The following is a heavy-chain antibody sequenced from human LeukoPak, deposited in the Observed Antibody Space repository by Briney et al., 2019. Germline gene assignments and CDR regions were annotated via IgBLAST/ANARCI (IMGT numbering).Heavy chain of an antibody. CDR3: TRDTIVSDTSGFYYPLYYYYMDV. CDR1: GFTFGDYA. J-gene: IGHJ6*03. V-gene: IGHV3-49*03. D-gene: IGHD3-22*01. Sequence: GGSLRLSCTSSGFTFGDYAMSWFRQAPGKGLEWVGFIRSKAYDGTTEYAASVKGRFTISRDDSKGIAYLQMNSLKAEDTAVYYCTRDTIVSDTSGFYYPLYYYYMDVWGKGTTVTVSS. CDR2: IRSKAYDGTT.